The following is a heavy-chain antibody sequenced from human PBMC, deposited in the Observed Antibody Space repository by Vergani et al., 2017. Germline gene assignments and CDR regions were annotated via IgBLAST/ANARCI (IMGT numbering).Heavy chain of an antibody. CDR1: GFTFSSYS. CDR3: ASPKTNYYDSSGYSFYFDY. J-gene: IGHJ4*02. V-gene: IGHV3-21*01. CDR2: ISSSSSYI. D-gene: IGHD3-22*01. Sequence: EVQLVESGGGLVKPGGSLRLSCAASGFTFSSYSMNWVRQAPGKGLEWVSSISSSSSYIYYADSVKGRFTISRDNAKNSLYLQMNSLRAEDTAVYYCASPKTNYYDSSGYSFYFDYWGQGTLVTVSS.